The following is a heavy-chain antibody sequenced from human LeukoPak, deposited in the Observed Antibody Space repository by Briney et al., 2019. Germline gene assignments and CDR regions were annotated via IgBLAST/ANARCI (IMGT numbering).Heavy chain of an antibody. Sequence: ASVKVSCKASGYTFTSYGISWVRQAPGQGLEWMGWISACNGNTNYAQKLQGRVTMTTDTSTSTAYMELRSLRSDDTAVYYCASDCTNGVCYNYFDYWGQGTLVTVSS. D-gene: IGHD2-8*01. CDR3: ASDCTNGVCYNYFDY. J-gene: IGHJ4*02. CDR2: ISACNGNT. CDR1: GYTFTSYG. V-gene: IGHV1-18*01.